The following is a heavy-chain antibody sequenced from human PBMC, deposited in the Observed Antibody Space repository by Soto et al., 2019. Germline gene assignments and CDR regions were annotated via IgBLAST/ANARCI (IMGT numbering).Heavy chain of an antibody. D-gene: IGHD2-15*01. CDR1: GGSINSGGYC. J-gene: IGHJ4*02. Sequence: QVQLQESGPGLVKPSQTLSLTCTVSGGSINSGGYCWSWIRQHPGKGLDWIGCISYGGSTSYNPSLKSRVTISVDTSKNQSSLKLSSVTAADTAVYYCSRGILLWGQRTLITVSS. CDR3: SRGILL. V-gene: IGHV4-31*03. CDR2: ISYGGST.